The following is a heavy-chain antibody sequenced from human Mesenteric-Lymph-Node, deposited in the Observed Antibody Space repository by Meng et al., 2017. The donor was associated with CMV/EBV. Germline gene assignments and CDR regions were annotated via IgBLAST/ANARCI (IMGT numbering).Heavy chain of an antibody. CDR1: EYRFTNYW. CDR2: IYPGDSDT. CDR3: VRQGYGDYGDF. Sequence: KVSCKGSEYRFTNYWIGWVRQMPGKGLEWMGIIYPGDSDTRYRPSFQGQVTISADKSSTTAYLQWGTLKASDTAMYYCVRQGYGDYGDFWGQGTMVTVSS. V-gene: IGHV5-51*01. D-gene: IGHD4-17*01. J-gene: IGHJ4*02.